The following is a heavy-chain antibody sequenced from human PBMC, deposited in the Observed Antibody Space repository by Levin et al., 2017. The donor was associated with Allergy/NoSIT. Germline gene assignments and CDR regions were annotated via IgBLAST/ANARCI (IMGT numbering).Heavy chain of an antibody. Sequence: LSLTCAASGITFSNAWMSWARQAPGKGLEWVGRIKSNTDGGTTEYAALVKGRFSISRDDSKNTLYLQMNSLKTEDTAIYFCTTYSSSWYYLDYWGQGTLVTVSS. J-gene: IGHJ4*02. V-gene: IGHV3-15*01. D-gene: IGHD6-13*01. CDR3: TTYSSSWYYLDY. CDR2: IKSNTDGGTT. CDR1: GITFSNAW.